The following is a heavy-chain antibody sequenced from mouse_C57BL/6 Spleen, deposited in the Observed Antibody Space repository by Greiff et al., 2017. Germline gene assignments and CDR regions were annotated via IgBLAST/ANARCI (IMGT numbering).Heavy chain of an antibody. J-gene: IGHJ1*03. CDR3: ARDGSSPYWYFDV. Sequence: QVQLQQPGAELVKPGASVKLSCKASGYTFTSYWMQWVKQRPGQGLEWIGEIDPSDSYTNYNQKFKGKATLTVETSSSTAYMQLSSLTSEDSAVYYCARDGSSPYWYFDVWGTGTTVTVSS. CDR2: IDPSDSYT. CDR1: GYTFTSYW. V-gene: IGHV1-50*01. D-gene: IGHD1-1*01.